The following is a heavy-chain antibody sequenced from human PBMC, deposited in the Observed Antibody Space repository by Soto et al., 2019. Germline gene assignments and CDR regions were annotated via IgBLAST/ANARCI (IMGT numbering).Heavy chain of an antibody. Sequence: SETLSLTCTVSGGSISSGDYYWRWIRQPPGKGLEWIGYIYYSGSTYYNPSLKSRVTISVDTSKNQFSLKLSSVTAADTAVYHCARSGRASYYYDSSGLYYFDYWGQGTLVTVSS. J-gene: IGHJ4*02. CDR3: ARSGRASYYYDSSGLYYFDY. CDR1: GGSISSGDYY. V-gene: IGHV4-30-4*01. D-gene: IGHD3-22*01. CDR2: IYYSGST.